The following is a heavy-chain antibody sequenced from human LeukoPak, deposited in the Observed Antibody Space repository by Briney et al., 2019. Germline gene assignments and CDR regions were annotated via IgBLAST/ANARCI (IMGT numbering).Heavy chain of an antibody. CDR1: GGSISSSSYY. V-gene: IGHV4-39*01. D-gene: IGHD2-15*01. CDR3: ARVDCSGGSCSTWFDY. CDR2: IYYSGST. Sequence: SETLSLTCTVSGGSISSSSYYWGWIRQPPGKGLEWIGSIYYSGSTYYNPSLKSRVTISVDTSKNQFSLKLSSVTAADTAVYYCARVDCSGGSCSTWFDYWGQGTLVTVSS. J-gene: IGHJ4*02.